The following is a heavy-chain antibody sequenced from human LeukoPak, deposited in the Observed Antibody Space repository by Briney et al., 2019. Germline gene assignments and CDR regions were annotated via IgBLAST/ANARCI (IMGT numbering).Heavy chain of an antibody. D-gene: IGHD6-19*01. J-gene: IGHJ4*02. CDR3: ARDSIAEAGIDY. CDR1: GGSFSGYY. V-gene: IGHV4-34*12. Sequence: SETLSLTCAVYGGSFSGYYWSWIRQPPGKGLEWIGEIIHSGSTNYNPSLKSRVTLSVDTSKNQFSLKLSSVTAADTAVYYCARDSIAEAGIDYWGQGTLVTVSS. CDR2: IIHSGST.